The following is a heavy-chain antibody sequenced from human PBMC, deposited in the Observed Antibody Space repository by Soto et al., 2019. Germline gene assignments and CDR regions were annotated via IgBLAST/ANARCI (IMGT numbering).Heavy chain of an antibody. V-gene: IGHV1-46*01. Sequence: ASVKVSCKASGDTFTSYYMHWVRRAPGQGLEWMGTINPNVGSASFAQKFQGRVTMTRDTSTSTVYMELSGLRSEDTAVYYCARHVEAAFFQYWGQGTLVIVS. CDR3: ARHVEAAFFQY. CDR1: GDTFTSYY. J-gene: IGHJ4*02. D-gene: IGHD6-25*01. CDR2: INPNVGSA.